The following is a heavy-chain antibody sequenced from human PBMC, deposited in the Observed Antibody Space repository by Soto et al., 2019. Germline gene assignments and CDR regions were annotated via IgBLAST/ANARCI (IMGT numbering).Heavy chain of an antibody. D-gene: IGHD2-8*01. Sequence: PSETVSLTCTVSCGSVSNSNYYWDWFRQPPGKGLEWIGSVYYRGRGYSKSSVKSRVTISVDTSKNQFSLSLNSVTASDTAVSKWVILLTYVLALSYFDTWGRGALVTVSS. V-gene: IGHV4-39*01. J-gene: IGHJ4*02. CDR2: VYYRGRG. CDR3: VILLTYVLALSYFDT. CDR1: CGSVSNSNYY.